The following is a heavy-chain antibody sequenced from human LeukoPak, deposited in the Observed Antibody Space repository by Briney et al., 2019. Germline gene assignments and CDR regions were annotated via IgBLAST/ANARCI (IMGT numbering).Heavy chain of an antibody. CDR2: IKQDGSEH. J-gene: IGHJ4*02. V-gene: IGHV3-7*01. CDR1: GFAFSDYW. CDR3: ARDKAEGPSRLDN. Sequence: GGSLRLSCAASGFAFSDYWMSWVRQAPGKGLEWVANIKQDGSEHYYVDSVKGRFTISRDNAKNSLYLQMSGLRAEDTAVYYCARDKAEGPSRLDNWGQGTLVTVSS. D-gene: IGHD2-2*01.